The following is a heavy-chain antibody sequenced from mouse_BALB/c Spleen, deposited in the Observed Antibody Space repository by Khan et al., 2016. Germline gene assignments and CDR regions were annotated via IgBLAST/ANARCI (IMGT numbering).Heavy chain of an antibody. CDR1: GFTFSSYT. D-gene: IGHD3-1*01. CDR2: ISSGGNYT. CDR3: TRDSSWGFAY. V-gene: IGHV5-6-4*01. Sequence: EVELVESGGGLVKPGGSLKLSCAASGFTFSSYTMSWVRQTPEKRLEWVATISSGGNYTYYPDTVKGRFTISRDNAKNTLYLQMSSLKSEDTAMYYCTRDSSWGFAYWGQGTLVTVSA. J-gene: IGHJ3*01.